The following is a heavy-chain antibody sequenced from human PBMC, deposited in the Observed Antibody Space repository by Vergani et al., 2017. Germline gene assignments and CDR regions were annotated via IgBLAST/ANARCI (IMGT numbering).Heavy chain of an antibody. V-gene: IGHV4-34*02. D-gene: IGHD3-16*01. CDR3: ASRRPRLNLGSKSNAWTFDS. J-gene: IGHJ4*02. Sequence: QVHLQQRGAGVLKPSETLSLICGDIGGSLSGYFWSWIRQSPGRGLEWIGEITAIGSAKYSSSATSRVTISVDTSRGEVTLTVTSVTAADTGLYFCASRRPRLNLGSKSNAWTFDSWGQGTLVTVSS. CDR2: ITAIGSA. CDR1: GGSLSGYF.